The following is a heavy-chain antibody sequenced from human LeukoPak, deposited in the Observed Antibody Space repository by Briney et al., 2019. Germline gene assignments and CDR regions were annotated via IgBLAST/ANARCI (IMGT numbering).Heavy chain of an antibody. Sequence: PSETLSLTCAVYGGSFSGYYWSWIRQPPGKGLEWIGEINHSGSTNYNPSLKSRVTISVDTSKNQFSLKLSSVTAADTAVYYCARLPQNYYYYMDVWGKGTTVTISS. V-gene: IGHV4-34*01. CDR1: GGSFSGYY. CDR3: ARLPQNYYYYMDV. CDR2: INHSGST. J-gene: IGHJ6*03.